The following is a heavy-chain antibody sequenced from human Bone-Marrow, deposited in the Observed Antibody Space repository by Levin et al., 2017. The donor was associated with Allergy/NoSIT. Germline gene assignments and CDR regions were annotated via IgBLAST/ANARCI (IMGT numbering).Heavy chain of an antibody. J-gene: IGHJ6*02. V-gene: IGHV3-73*01. Sequence: GESLKISCAASGFRLSVSAVEWVRQASGQGLEWVGRMRSEVKSYATTYAASVKGRFVISRDDAKNTAYLEMNSLKTEDTALYYCVRSGSYYGMDVWGQGTTVTVS. CDR3: VRSGSYYGMDV. CDR2: MRSEVKSYAT. D-gene: IGHD5-12*01. CDR1: GFRLSVSA.